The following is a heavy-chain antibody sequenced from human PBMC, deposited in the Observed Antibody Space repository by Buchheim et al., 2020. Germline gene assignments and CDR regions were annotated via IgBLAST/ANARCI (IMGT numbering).Heavy chain of an antibody. D-gene: IGHD3-22*01. CDR3: AKNIGYVYDTSGYVIDY. CDR1: GFTFRSYV. J-gene: IGHJ4*02. V-gene: IGHV3-23*01. CDR2: VGGAGST. Sequence: EVQLLESGGGSVQPGGSLRLSCVVSGFTFRSYVMTWVRQAPGKGLEWVSSVGGAGSTYYADSVKGRFTISRDISKKPLYLQMNSLGAEDTAVYYCAKNIGYVYDTSGYVIDYWGQGTL.